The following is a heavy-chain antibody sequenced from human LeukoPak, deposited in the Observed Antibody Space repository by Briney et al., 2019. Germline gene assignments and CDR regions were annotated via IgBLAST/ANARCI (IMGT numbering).Heavy chain of an antibody. D-gene: IGHD3-22*01. V-gene: IGHV3-23*01. Sequence: GGSLRLSCAAWGQTFSIYAMSWVRQAPGKGLECVSRIRGSGDKTYYTDSVKGRFTISRDNYKNTLFLQMNSLRAEDTAIYYCAKDAFYYDSSGYYDGGSFDYWGQGTLVTVSS. J-gene: IGHJ4*02. CDR2: IRGSGDKT. CDR1: GQTFSIYA. CDR3: AKDAFYYDSSGYYDGGSFDY.